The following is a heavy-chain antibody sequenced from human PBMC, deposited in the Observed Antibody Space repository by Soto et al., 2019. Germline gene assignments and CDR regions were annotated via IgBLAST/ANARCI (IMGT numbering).Heavy chain of an antibody. CDR1: GFTFSNCA. D-gene: IGHD3-22*01. Sequence: PGGSLRLSCAAAGFTFSNCAMSWVRQAPGKGLEWVSTISAGGSTYSADSVKGRFTISRDNSKNTLYLQMNSLRGEDTAVYYCAKDTLAKDSGGYQSIRFDYWGQGTLVTVSS. CDR3: AKDTLAKDSGGYQSIRFDY. J-gene: IGHJ4*02. CDR2: ISAGGST. V-gene: IGHV3-23*01.